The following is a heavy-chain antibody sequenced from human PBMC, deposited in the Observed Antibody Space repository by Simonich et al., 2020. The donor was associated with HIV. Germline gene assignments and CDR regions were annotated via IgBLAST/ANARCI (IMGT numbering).Heavy chain of an antibody. Sequence: EVQLVESGGGLVKPGGSLRLSCAASGFTFSSYSMNWVRLVPGKGLEWVSFISSSRRSYYADSVKGRFTISRDNAKNSLYLQMNSLRAEDTAVYYCARDKEVYAMGGYFDYWGQGTLVTVSS. J-gene: IGHJ4*02. CDR1: GFTFSSYS. CDR3: ARDKEVYAMGGYFDY. D-gene: IGHD2-8*01. CDR2: ISSSRRS. V-gene: IGHV3-21*01.